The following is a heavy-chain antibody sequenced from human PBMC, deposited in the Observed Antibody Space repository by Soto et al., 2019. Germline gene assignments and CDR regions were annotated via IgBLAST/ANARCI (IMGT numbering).Heavy chain of an antibody. D-gene: IGHD3-3*01. Sequence: QVQLQQWGAGLLKPSETLSLTCAVYGGSFSGYYWSWIRQPPGKGLEWIWEINHSGSTNYNPSLKSRVTISVDTSKNQFSLKLSSVTAADTAVYYCARGLSSTYDFWSGYLFDYWGQGTLVTVSS. V-gene: IGHV4-34*01. J-gene: IGHJ4*02. CDR1: GGSFSGYY. CDR3: ARGLSSTYDFWSGYLFDY. CDR2: INHSGST.